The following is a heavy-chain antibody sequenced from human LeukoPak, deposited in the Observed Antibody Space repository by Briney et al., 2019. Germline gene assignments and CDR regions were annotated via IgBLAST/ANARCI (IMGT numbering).Heavy chain of an antibody. D-gene: IGHD3-22*01. J-gene: IGHJ4*02. V-gene: IGHV4-39*07. CDR3: ARGNFYYDSSGYHPFDY. CDR2: IYYSGST. CDR1: GGSISSSSYY. Sequence: SETLSLTCTVSGGSISSSSYYWGWIRQPPGKGLEWIGSIYYSGSTYYDPSLKSRVTISVDTSKNQFSLKLSSVTAADTAVYYCARGNFYYDSSGYHPFDYWGQGTLVTVSS.